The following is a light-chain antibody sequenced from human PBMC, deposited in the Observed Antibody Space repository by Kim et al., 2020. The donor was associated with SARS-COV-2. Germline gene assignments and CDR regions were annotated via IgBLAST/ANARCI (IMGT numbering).Light chain of an antibody. CDR3: QQYSTSPPYT. CDR1: QSVSNNY. CDR2: GAS. V-gene: IGKV3-20*01. Sequence: EIVLTQSPGTLSLSPGERATLSCRASQSVSNNYLTWYQHKPGQAPRLLISGASSRATGIPDRFSGSGSGTDFTLSISRLEPEDSAVYYCQQYSTSPPYTFGQGTKVDIK. J-gene: IGKJ2*01.